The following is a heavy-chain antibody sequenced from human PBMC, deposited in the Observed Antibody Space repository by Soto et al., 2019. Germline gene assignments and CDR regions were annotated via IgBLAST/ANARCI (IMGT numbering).Heavy chain of an antibody. J-gene: IGHJ4*02. V-gene: IGHV3-53*01. CDR3: AREGYSYGLDH. CDR2: TYTGGNT. Sequence: GGSLRLSCAASGFTFSSYSMNWVRQGPGKGLEWVSLTYTGGNTLYADSVKGRFTVSRDSSKNTLYLHMNSLSAEDTAVYYCAREGYSYGLDHRGQGSLVTVSS. CDR1: GFTFSSYS. D-gene: IGHD1-1*01.